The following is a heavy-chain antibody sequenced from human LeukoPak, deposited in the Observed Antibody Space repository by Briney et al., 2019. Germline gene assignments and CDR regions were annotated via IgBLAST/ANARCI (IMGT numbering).Heavy chain of an antibody. CDR1: GFTSNAYY. CDR2: INPNTGDT. J-gene: IGHJ2*01. D-gene: IGHD2-15*01. CDR3: ARDWPGISLHFDL. V-gene: IGHV1-2*02. Sequence: ASVKVSCKASGFTSNAYYIHWVRQAPGQGLEWMGWINPNTGDTNFAQKFQGRVAMTRDTSLSTAYMDLSRLTSDDTAVYYCARDWPGISLHFDLWGRGTLITVSS.